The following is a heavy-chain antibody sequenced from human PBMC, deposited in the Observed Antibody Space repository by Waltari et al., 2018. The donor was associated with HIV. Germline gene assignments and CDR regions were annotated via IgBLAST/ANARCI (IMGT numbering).Heavy chain of an antibody. D-gene: IGHD6-19*01. Sequence: QVQLVQSGAEVKKPGASVKVSCKASGYTFTGYYMHWVRQAPGQGLEWMGWINPNSGGTNDAKKFQGRVTMTRDTSISTAYMELSRLRSDDTAVYYCARDQGGIAVAGTPGDYWGQGTLVTVSS. J-gene: IGHJ4*02. CDR1: GYTFTGYY. CDR2: INPNSGGT. CDR3: ARDQGGIAVAGTPGDY. V-gene: IGHV1-2*02.